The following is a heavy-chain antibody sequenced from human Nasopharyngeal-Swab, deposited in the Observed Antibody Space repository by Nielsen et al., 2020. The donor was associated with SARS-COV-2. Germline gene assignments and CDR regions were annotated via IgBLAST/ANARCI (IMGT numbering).Heavy chain of an antibody. CDR2: ISWNSGSI. D-gene: IGHD3-10*01. J-gene: IGHJ6*03. CDR3: ARDPKEEEGAGRLTDYYYYYYMDV. V-gene: IGHV3-9*01. Sequence: VRQAPGKGLEWVSGISWNSGSIGYADSVKGRFTISRDNSKNTLYLQMNSLRAEDTAVYYCARDPKEEEGAGRLTDYYYYYYMDVWGKGTTVTVSS.